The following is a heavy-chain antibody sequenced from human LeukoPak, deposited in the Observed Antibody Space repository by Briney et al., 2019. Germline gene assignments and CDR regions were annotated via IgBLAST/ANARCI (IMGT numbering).Heavy chain of an antibody. CDR2: INWNGESI. V-gene: IGHV3-20*04. D-gene: IGHD1-1*01. J-gene: IGHJ6*03. CDR3: AREIGTQDYYYYMDV. CDR1: GFTFSSYW. Sequence: PGGSLRLSCAASGFTFSSYWMHWVRQAPGKGLEWVSGINWNGESIGYADSVKGRFTISRDNTKNSLYLQMNSLRAEDTALYYCAREIGTQDYYYYMDVWGQGTTVTVSS.